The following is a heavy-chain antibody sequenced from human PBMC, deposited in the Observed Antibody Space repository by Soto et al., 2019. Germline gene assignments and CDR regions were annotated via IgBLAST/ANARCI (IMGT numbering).Heavy chain of an antibody. CDR3: AKVMSSGYSYGYFYYYYYGMDV. Sequence: VGSLRLSCAASGFTFSSYAMSWVRQAPGKGLEWVSAISGSGGSTYYADSVKGRFTISRDNSKNTLYLQMNSLRAEDTAVYYCAKVMSSGYSYGYFYYYYYGMDVWGQGTTVTVSS. D-gene: IGHD5-18*01. CDR1: GFTFSSYA. J-gene: IGHJ6*02. V-gene: IGHV3-23*01. CDR2: ISGSGGST.